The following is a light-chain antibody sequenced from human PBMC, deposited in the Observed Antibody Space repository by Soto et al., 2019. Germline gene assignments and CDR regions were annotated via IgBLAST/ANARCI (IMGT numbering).Light chain of an antibody. J-gene: IGLJ1*01. V-gene: IGLV2-14*01. CDR1: SSDVGGYNY. CDR2: DVS. Sequence: QSALTQPASVSGSPGQSITISCTGTSSDVGGYNYVSWYQQHPGKAPKLMIYDVSNRPSGVSNRFSGSKSGNTASLTISGLQAEDEADYSCSSYTSSSNLSKVFGTGTK. CDR3: SSYTSSSNLSKV.